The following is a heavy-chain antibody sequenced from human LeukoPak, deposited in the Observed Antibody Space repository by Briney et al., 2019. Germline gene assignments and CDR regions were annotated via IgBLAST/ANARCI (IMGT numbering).Heavy chain of an antibody. CDR2: IKQDGSEK. CDR1: GFTFSSSW. Sequence: GGSLRLSCAASGFTFSSSWIHWVRQVPGKGLEWVANIKQDGSEKYYVDSVKGRFTISRDNAKNSLYLQMNSLRAEDTAVYYCARDSYGSGITPFDPWGQGTLVTVSS. CDR3: ARDSYGSGITPFDP. D-gene: IGHD3-10*01. J-gene: IGHJ5*02. V-gene: IGHV3-7*01.